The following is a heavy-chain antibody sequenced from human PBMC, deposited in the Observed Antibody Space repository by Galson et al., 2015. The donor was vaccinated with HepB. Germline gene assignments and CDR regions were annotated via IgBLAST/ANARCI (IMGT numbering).Heavy chain of an antibody. V-gene: IGHV3-23*01. CDR1: GFTFSSYA. D-gene: IGHD2-2*01. Sequence: SLRLSCAASGFTFSSYAMSWVRQAPGKGLEWVSAISGSGGSTYYADSVKGRFTISRDNSKNTLYLQMNSLRAEDTAVYYCAKDPRYCSSTSCRPINGGPENNWFDPWGQGTLVTVSS. J-gene: IGHJ5*02. CDR2: ISGSGGST. CDR3: AKDPRYCSSTSCRPINGGPENNWFDP.